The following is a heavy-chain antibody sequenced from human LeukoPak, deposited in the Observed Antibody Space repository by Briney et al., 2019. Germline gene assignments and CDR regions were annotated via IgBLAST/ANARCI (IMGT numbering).Heavy chain of an antibody. J-gene: IGHJ6*02. D-gene: IGHD3-3*01. CDR3: ARGLRLRTISPHYYGMDV. V-gene: IGHV4-34*01. CDR2: INHSGST. Sequence: PSETLSLTCAVSGGSFSGYYWSWIRQPPGKGLEWIGEINHSGSTNYNPSLKSRVTISVDTSKNQFSLKLSSVTAAETAVYDCARGLRLRTISPHYYGMDVWGQGTTVTVSS. CDR1: GGSFSGYY.